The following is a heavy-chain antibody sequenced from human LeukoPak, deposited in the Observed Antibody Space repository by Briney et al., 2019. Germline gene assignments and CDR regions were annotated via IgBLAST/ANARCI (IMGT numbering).Heavy chain of an antibody. CDR1: GFTFSSYS. Sequence: GGSLRLSCAASGFTFSSYSMNWVRQAPGKGLEWVSSISSSSSYIYYADSVKGRFTISRDNAKNSLYLQMNSLRAEDTAVYYCARDFSRRSTRKHKAGNDAFDIWGQGTMVTVSS. D-gene: IGHD2-2*01. J-gene: IGHJ3*02. V-gene: IGHV3-21*01. CDR3: ARDFSRRSTRKHKAGNDAFDI. CDR2: ISSSSSYI.